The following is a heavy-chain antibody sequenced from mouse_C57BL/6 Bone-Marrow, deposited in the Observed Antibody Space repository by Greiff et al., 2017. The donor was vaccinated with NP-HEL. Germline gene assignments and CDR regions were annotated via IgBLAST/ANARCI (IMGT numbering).Heavy chain of an antibody. D-gene: IGHD1-1*01. Sequence: EVKLVESGGGLVKPGGSLKLSCAASGFTFSDYGMHWVRQSPEKGLEWVAYISSGSSTIYYADTVKGRFIISRDKAKKTLFLQMPSLRSEDTAMYYCARPYGSSPFAYWGQGTLVTVSA. CDR3: ARPYGSSPFAY. V-gene: IGHV5-17*01. J-gene: IGHJ3*01. CDR1: GFTFSDYG. CDR2: ISSGSSTI.